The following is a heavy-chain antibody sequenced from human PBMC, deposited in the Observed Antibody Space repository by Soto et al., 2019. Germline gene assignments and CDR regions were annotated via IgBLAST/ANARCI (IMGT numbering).Heavy chain of an antibody. CDR2: IWYDGSNK. CDR1: GFTFSSYG. J-gene: IGHJ4*02. Sequence: GGSLRLSCAASGFTFSSYGMHWVRQAPGKGLEWVAVIWYDGSNKYYADSVKGRFTISRDNSKNTLYLQMNSLRAEDTAVYYCARDTVDQYYFDYWGQGTLVTVSS. V-gene: IGHV3-33*01. CDR3: ARDTVDQYYFDY.